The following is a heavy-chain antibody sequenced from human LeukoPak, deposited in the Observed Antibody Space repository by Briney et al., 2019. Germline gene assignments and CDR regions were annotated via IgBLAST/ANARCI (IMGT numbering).Heavy chain of an antibody. D-gene: IGHD1-26*01. CDR1: GFTFSSYA. CDR2: ISGSGGST. Sequence: AGGSLRLSCAASGFTFSSYAMSWVRQAPGKGLERVSAISGSGGSTYYADSVKGRFTISRDNSKNTLYLQMNSLRAEDTAVYYCAKQSRVHRWELTAGVGMDVWGQGTTVTVSS. CDR3: AKQSRVHRWELTAGVGMDV. J-gene: IGHJ6*02. V-gene: IGHV3-23*01.